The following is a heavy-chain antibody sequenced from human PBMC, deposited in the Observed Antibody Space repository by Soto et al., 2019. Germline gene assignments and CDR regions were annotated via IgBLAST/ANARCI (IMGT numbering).Heavy chain of an antibody. J-gene: IGHJ6*02. D-gene: IGHD3-22*01. CDR2: IYYSGST. CDR1: GGSISSGGYY. Sequence: QVQLQESGPGLVKPSQTLSLTCTVSGGSISSGGYYWSWIRQHPGKGLEWIGYIYYSGSTYYNPSLKSRVTISVDTSKNQFSLKLSYVTAADTAVYYCARGGHDSSGYYYYYYGMDVWGQGTTVTVSS. CDR3: ARGGHDSSGYYYYYYGMDV. V-gene: IGHV4-31*03.